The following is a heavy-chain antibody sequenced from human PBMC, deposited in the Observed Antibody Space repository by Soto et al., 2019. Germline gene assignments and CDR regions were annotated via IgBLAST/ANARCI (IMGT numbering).Heavy chain of an antibody. J-gene: IGHJ4*02. CDR3: TREIPYFDS. Sequence: PGGSLRLSCATSGFTFGYFSISWVRQAPGRGLEWVGFIRSKDYGGTTEYAASVKGRFAISRDDSTGIAYLQMNSLKIEDTAVYYCTREIPYFDSWGQGTLVTVPQ. CDR1: GFTFGYFS. V-gene: IGHV3-49*02. CDR2: IRSKDYGGTT.